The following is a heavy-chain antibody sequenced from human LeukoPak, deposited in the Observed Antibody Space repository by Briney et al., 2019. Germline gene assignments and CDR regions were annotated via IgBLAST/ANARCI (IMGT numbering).Heavy chain of an antibody. V-gene: IGHV4-39*07. CDR2: IYYSGST. D-gene: IGHD4-17*01. J-gene: IGHJ4*02. Sequence: SETLSLTCTVSGGSITSSSYYWGWIRQPPGKGLEWIGSIYYSGSTYYNPSLKSRVTISVDTSKHLFSLKLNSVTAADTAVYYCARGDGWGDYGDYYFDYWGQGTLVSVSS. CDR1: GGSITSSSYY. CDR3: ARGDGWGDYGDYYFDY.